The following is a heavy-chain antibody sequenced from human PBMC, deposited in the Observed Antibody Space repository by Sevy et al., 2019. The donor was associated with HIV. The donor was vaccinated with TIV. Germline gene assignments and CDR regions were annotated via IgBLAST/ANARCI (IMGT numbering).Heavy chain of an antibody. CDR1: GFTFSSYA. Sequence: GGSLRLSCAASGFTFSSYAMRWVRQAPGKGLEWVSAISGSGGSTYYADSVKGRFTISRDNSKNTLYLQMNSLRAEDTAVYYCAKSLARYCSSTSCYTDYYYGMDVWGQGTTVTVSS. J-gene: IGHJ6*02. CDR3: AKSLARYCSSTSCYTDYYYGMDV. V-gene: IGHV3-23*01. D-gene: IGHD2-2*02. CDR2: ISGSGGST.